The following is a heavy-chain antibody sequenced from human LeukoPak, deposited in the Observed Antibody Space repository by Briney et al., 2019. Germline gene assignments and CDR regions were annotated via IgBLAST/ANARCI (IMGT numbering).Heavy chain of an antibody. J-gene: IGHJ1*01. CDR3: AKDDDWGRYKH. CDR1: GFTFSRYW. V-gene: IGHV3-7*03. CDR2: INQDESAK. Sequence: GGSLRLSCAASGFTFSRYWMSWGRQGPGKGLGWVAGINQDESAKRYVDSVRRRFTISRDNFKNTLSLQVNSLRAEDTAMYYCAKDDDWGRYKHWGQGTLVTVSS. D-gene: IGHD3-16*01.